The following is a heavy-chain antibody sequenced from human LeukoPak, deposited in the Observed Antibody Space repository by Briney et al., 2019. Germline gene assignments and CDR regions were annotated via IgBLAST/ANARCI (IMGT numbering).Heavy chain of an antibody. Sequence: GGSLRLSCVASGFTFSSYAMSWVRQAPVKGLEWVSTITGSGGRASYADSVKGRFTISRDNSRNTLYLQMNSLRVEDTAVYYCAKTSYDILTGYMDYWGQGTLVTVSS. CDR1: GFTFSSYA. V-gene: IGHV3-23*01. CDR3: AKTSYDILTGYMDY. CDR2: ITGSGGRA. J-gene: IGHJ4*02. D-gene: IGHD3-9*01.